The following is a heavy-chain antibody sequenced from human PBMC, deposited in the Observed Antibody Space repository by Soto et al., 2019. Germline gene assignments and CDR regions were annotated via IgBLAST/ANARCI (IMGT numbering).Heavy chain of an antibody. CDR3: ARWGTTGGLVV. J-gene: IGHJ1*01. V-gene: IGHV3-30*19. Sequence: QVQLVESGGGVVQPGTSLRGSCVGSGFTFRSYVIHWVRQAPGKGLEWVALTSYDGSDKYYGDSVRGRFTISRDNSRNTVDLQMDSLRLEDTALYYCARWGTTGGLVVWGLGTLVSVSS. D-gene: IGHD3-16*01. CDR2: TSYDGSDK. CDR1: GFTFRSYV.